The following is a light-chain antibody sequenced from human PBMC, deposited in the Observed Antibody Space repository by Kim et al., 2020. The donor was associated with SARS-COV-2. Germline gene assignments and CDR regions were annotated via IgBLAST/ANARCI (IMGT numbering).Light chain of an antibody. Sequence: DIQMTQSPSSLSVSVGDRVTITCRASQGISNYLAWYQQKPGKVPKLLIYGASTLQSGVPSRFRGSGSVTDFTLSVSSLQPEDVATYYCQKTNRAPVTCGPGTKRDIK. CDR1: QGISNY. J-gene: IGKJ3*01. V-gene: IGKV1-27*01. CDR2: GAS. CDR3: QKTNRAPVT.